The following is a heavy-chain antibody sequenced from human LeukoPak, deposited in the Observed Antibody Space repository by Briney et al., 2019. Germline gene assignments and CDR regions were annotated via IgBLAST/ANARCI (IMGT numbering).Heavy chain of an antibody. Sequence: PGGSLRLFCAASGFTFSSYGMHWVRQAPGKGLERVAFIRYDRTNKYYADSVKGRFTMSGDNSKNTLYPQMKSLRAEDTAVYYCARYREGYNGAFDIWGQGTMVTVSS. J-gene: IGHJ3*02. CDR1: GFTFSSYG. V-gene: IGHV3-30*02. CDR2: IRYDRTNK. CDR3: ARYREGYNGAFDI. D-gene: IGHD5-24*01.